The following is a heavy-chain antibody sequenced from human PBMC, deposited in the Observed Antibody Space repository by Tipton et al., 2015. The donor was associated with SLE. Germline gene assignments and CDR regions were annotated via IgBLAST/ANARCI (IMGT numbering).Heavy chain of an antibody. CDR2: VFRGGST. Sequence: TLSLTCSVYGDSLSGQYWSWIRQPPGKGLEWIGEVFRGGSTNYSPSLESRVTITVDMSKNQSSLRLISVTAADTAVYYCARGCSSSTCEPFYFFGMDVWGQGTTATVSS. J-gene: IGHJ6*02. CDR3: ARGCSSSTCEPFYFFGMDV. D-gene: IGHD2-2*01. CDR1: GDSLSGQY. V-gene: IGHV4-34*01.